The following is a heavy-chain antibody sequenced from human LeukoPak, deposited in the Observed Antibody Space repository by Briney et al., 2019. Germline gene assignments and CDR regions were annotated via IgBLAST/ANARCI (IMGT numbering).Heavy chain of an antibody. V-gene: IGHV1-69*05. D-gene: IGHD5-24*01. Sequence: GASVKVSCKASGGTFSSYAISWVRQAPGQGLEWMGGIIPIFGTANYAQKFQGRVTITTDESTSTAYMELSNLRSEDTAVYYCARGSGVEMATITDQYYYYYMDVWGKGTTVTVS. CDR2: IIPIFGTA. CDR1: GGTFSSYA. CDR3: ARGSGVEMATITDQYYYYYMDV. J-gene: IGHJ6*03.